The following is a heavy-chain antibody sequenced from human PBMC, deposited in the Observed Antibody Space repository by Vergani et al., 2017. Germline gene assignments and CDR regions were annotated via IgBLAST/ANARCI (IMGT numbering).Heavy chain of an antibody. CDR1: GFTFSAYA. J-gene: IGHJ4*02. Sequence: VQLVESGGGLVQPGGSLRLSCAASGFTFSAYAMHWVRQAPGKGLEWVAFIRYDGSNRYYAESVKGRFTISRDNSKNTLYLQMNSLRPEDTAVYYCAKDPDYWGQGTLVTVSS. CDR3: AKDPDY. CDR2: IRYDGSNR. V-gene: IGHV3-30*02.